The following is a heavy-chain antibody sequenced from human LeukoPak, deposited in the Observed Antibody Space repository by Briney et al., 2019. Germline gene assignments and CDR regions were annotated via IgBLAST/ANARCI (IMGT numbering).Heavy chain of an antibody. CDR1: GFSVSSNY. CDR2: IYSGGST. CDR3: ASPTMVRDPDAFDI. Sequence: PGGSLRLSCAASGFSVSSNYMSWVRQAPGKGLEWVSVIYSGGSTYYEDSVKGRFTISRHNSKNTLYLQMNSLRVEDTAVYYCASPTMVRDPDAFDIWGQGTMVTVSS. J-gene: IGHJ3*02. D-gene: IGHD3-10*01. V-gene: IGHV3-53*04.